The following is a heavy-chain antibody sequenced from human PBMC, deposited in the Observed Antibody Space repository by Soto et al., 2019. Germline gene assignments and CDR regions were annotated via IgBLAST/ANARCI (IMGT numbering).Heavy chain of an antibody. V-gene: IGHV4-30-4*01. CDR1: GGSISSGDYY. CDR3: ARDQGGYYDSSGYYDY. CDR2: IYYSGST. J-gene: IGHJ4*02. Sequence: QVQLQESGPGLVKPSQTLSLTCTVSGGSISSGDYYWSWIRQPPGKGLEWIGYIYYSGSTYYNPSLKGRVTISVDTSKNQFSLKLSSVTAADTAVYYCARDQGGYYDSSGYYDYWGQGTLVTVSS. D-gene: IGHD3-22*01.